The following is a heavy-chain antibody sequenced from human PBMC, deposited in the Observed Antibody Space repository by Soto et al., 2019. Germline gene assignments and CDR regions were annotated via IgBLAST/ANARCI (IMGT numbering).Heavy chain of an antibody. CDR1: GFIFSDSD. V-gene: IGHV3-73*01. Sequence: GSLRLSCAASGFIFSDSDIYWVRQASGKGLEWVGRIKRKSGAYATEYGVSVRGRFTVSRDDGKNTAYLQMNSLRVADTAVYYCVREGSAWSRGYWGQGTLVTVSS. D-gene: IGHD6-19*01. CDR3: VREGSAWSRGY. CDR2: IKRKSGAYAT. J-gene: IGHJ4*02.